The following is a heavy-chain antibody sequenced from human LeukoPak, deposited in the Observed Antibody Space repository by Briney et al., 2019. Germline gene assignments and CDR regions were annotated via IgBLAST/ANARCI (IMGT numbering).Heavy chain of an antibody. J-gene: IGHJ3*01. Sequence: QPGRSLRLSCAASGFTFDDYAMHWVRQAPGKGLEWVSGISWNSGSIGYADSVKGRFTISRDNSKNTLYLQMNSLRAEDTAVYYCAREAVVVVAATGAGPIWGQGTKVTVSS. V-gene: IGHV3-9*01. D-gene: IGHD2-15*01. CDR2: ISWNSGSI. CDR1: GFTFDDYA. CDR3: AREAVVVVAATGAGPI.